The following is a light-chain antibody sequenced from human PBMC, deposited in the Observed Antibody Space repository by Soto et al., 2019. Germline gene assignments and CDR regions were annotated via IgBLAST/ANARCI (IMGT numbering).Light chain of an antibody. CDR1: QRIRTS. V-gene: IGKV1-39*01. CDR2: DAS. J-gene: IGKJ2*01. Sequence: QMTQSPSSLSASVGDRVTITCRASQRIRTSLNWYQQKPGKAPKFLIYDASSLQSEVPSRVSGSGSGTDFTLTISNLQPEDFATYYCQQSYSVPPTFGQGTKLEI. CDR3: QQSYSVPPT.